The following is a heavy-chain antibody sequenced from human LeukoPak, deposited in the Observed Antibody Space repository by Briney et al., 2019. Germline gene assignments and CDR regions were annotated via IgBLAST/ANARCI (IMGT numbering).Heavy chain of an antibody. J-gene: IGHJ4*02. Sequence: PSETLSLTCAVSGYSISSGYYWGWIRQPPGKGLEWIGSTYHSGSTYYNPSLKSRVTISVDTSKNQFSLKLSSVTAADTAVYYCARVRQQLGHYFDYWGQGTLVTVSS. D-gene: IGHD6-13*01. CDR1: GYSISSGYY. CDR3: ARVRQQLGHYFDY. V-gene: IGHV4-38-2*01. CDR2: TYHSGST.